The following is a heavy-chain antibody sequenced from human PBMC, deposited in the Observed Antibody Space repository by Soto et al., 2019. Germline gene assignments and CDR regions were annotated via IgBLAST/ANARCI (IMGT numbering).Heavy chain of an antibody. CDR1: GDSVSTNSAT. V-gene: IGHV6-1*01. Sequence: QIQLQQSGPGLVKPSQTLSLTCVISGDSVSTNSATWNWSRQSPSRGLEWLGRTYLRSKWYNEYAVSEKSRIAIRPDASKNLSSLQLSSVTPEDTAVYFCGRAAVAFDAFELWGQGTVVTVSS. J-gene: IGHJ3*01. CDR2: TYLRSKWYN. D-gene: IGHD2-15*01. CDR3: GRAAVAFDAFEL.